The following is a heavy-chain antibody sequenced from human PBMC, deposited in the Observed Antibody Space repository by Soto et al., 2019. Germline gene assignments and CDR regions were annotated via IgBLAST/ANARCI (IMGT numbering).Heavy chain of an antibody. D-gene: IGHD5-12*01. CDR2: ISARGGSS. CDR1: GFSFSSYA. Sequence: DVHLLESGGGLVQPGGSLRLSCAASGFSFSSYAMVWVRQAPGKGLEWVAVISARGGSSYFADSVKGRFTLSRDNSKNVLSLEMNSRRAEDTAIYFCAKGSIEYSAAVDNWGQGTLVVVSS. J-gene: IGHJ4*02. V-gene: IGHV3-23*01. CDR3: AKGSIEYSAAVDN.